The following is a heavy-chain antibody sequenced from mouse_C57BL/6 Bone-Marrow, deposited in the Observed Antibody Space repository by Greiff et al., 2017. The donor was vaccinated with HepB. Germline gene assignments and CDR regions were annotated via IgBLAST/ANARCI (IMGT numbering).Heavy chain of an antibody. D-gene: IGHD3-3*01. CDR2: ISDGGSYT. CDR3: ARDTGHIAHAMDY. J-gene: IGHJ4*01. Sequence: EVQLVESGGGLVKPGGSLKLSCAASGFTFSSYAMSWVRQTPEKRLEWVATISDGGSYTYYPDNVKGRFTISRDNAKNNLYLQMSHLKSEDTAMYYCARDTGHIAHAMDYWGQGTSVTVSS. CDR1: GFTFSSYA. V-gene: IGHV5-4*01.